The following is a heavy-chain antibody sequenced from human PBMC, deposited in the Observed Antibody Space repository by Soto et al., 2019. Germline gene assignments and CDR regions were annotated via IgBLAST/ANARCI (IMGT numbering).Heavy chain of an antibody. CDR3: ATCRTSCYSNPSYYYYYGMDV. D-gene: IGHD2-2*01. Sequence: GESLKISCKGSGYSFTSYWIGWVRQMPGKGLEWMGIIYPGDSDTRYSPSFQGQVTISADKSISTAYLQWSSLKASDTAMYHCATCRTSCYSNPSYYYYYGMDVWGQGTTVTVSS. CDR1: GYSFTSYW. J-gene: IGHJ6*02. V-gene: IGHV5-51*01. CDR2: IYPGDSDT.